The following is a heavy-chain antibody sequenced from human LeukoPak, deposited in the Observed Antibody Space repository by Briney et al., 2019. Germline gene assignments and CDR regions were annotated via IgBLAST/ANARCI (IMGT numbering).Heavy chain of an antibody. CDR1: GFTFDDYA. D-gene: IGHD3-10*01. Sequence: GRSLRLSCAASGFTFDDYAMHWVRQAPGKGLEWVSGISWNSGTIGYADSVTGRLTISRDNAKNSLYLQMNSLRAEDTALYYCAKDNVFGGELDYWGQGTLVTVSS. CDR2: ISWNSGTI. J-gene: IGHJ4*02. V-gene: IGHV3-9*01. CDR3: AKDNVFGGELDY.